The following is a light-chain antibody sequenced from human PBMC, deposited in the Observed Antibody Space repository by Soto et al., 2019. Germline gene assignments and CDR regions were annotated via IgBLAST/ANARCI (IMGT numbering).Light chain of an antibody. CDR2: DDN. Sequence: QSALTQPPSVSAAPGQKVTISCSGSSSNIGGNSVSWYQQLPGTAPNLLIYDDNKPPSGIPDRFSGSKSGTSATLGITGFQTGDEADYYCGSWDSSLSAYVFGTGTKVTV. CDR1: SSNIGGNS. J-gene: IGLJ1*01. CDR3: GSWDSSLSAYV. V-gene: IGLV1-51*01.